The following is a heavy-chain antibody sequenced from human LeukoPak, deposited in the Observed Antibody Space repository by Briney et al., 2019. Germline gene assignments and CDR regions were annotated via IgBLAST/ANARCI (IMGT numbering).Heavy chain of an antibody. CDR2: ISGSGGSA. J-gene: IGHJ4*02. CDR3: AKEIGVGYDFWSGYFGSYYFDY. V-gene: IGHV3-23*01. CDR1: GFTFSSYA. Sequence: GGSLRLSCAASGFTFSSYAMSWVRQAPGKGLEWVSAISGSGGSAYYADSVKGRFTISRDNSKNTLYLQMNSLRAEDTAVYYCAKEIGVGYDFWSGYFGSYYFDYWGQGTLVTASS. D-gene: IGHD3-3*01.